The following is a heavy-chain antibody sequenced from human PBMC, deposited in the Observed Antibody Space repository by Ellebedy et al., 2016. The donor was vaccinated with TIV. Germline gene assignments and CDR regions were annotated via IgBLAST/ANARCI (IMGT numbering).Heavy chain of an antibody. CDR2: ISSSGSTI. Sequence: GESLKISXAASGFTFSDYYTSWIRQAPGKGLEWVSYISSSGSTIYYADSVKGRFTISRDNAKNSLYLQMNSLRAEDTAVYYCARVKAPPPYYYYYMDVWGKGTTVTVSS. CDR1: GFTFSDYY. CDR3: ARVKAPPPYYYYYMDV. V-gene: IGHV3-11*01. J-gene: IGHJ6*03.